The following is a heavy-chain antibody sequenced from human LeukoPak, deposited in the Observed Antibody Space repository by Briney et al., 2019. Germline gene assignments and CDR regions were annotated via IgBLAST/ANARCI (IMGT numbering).Heavy chain of an antibody. J-gene: IGHJ5*02. CDR1: GGSFSGYY. CDR3: AWTRRGYSSSWRHINWFDP. Sequence: SPSETLSLTCAVYGGSFSGYYWSWIRQPPGKGLEWIGEINHSGSTNYNPSLKSRVTISVDTSKNQFSLKLSSVTAADTAVYYCAWTRRGYSSSWRHINWFDPWGQGTLVTVSS. D-gene: IGHD6-13*01. V-gene: IGHV4-34*01. CDR2: INHSGST.